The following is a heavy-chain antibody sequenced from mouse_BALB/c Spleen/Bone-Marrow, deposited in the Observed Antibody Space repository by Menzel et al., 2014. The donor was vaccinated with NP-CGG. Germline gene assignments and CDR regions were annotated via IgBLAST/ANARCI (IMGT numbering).Heavy chain of an antibody. D-gene: IGHD1-2*01. Sequence: EVKLVESGGGLVQPGGSLRLSCATSGFTFTDYYMSWVRQPPGKALEWLGFIRNKANGYTTEYSASVKGRFIISRDNSQGILYLQMNTLRAEDSATYYCARDNYYGYHWYFDVWGAGTTVTVSS. J-gene: IGHJ1*01. CDR3: ARDNYYGYHWYFDV. CDR1: GFTFTDYY. V-gene: IGHV7-3*02. CDR2: IRNKANGYTT.